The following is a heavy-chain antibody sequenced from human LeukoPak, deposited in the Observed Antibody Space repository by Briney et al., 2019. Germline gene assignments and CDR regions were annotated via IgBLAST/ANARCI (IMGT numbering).Heavy chain of an antibody. D-gene: IGHD6-13*01. Sequence: SETLSLTCTVSSDFFSSVTDYWAWIRQPPGKGLEWIASGDYSGGTYYNPSLESRVTISVDTSKNQFSLKLSSVTAADTAVYYCARRGSGSSWYGNWFDPWGQGTLVTVSS. CDR3: ARRGSGSSWYGNWFDP. CDR1: SDFFSSVTDY. CDR2: GDYSGGT. J-gene: IGHJ5*02. V-gene: IGHV4-39*07.